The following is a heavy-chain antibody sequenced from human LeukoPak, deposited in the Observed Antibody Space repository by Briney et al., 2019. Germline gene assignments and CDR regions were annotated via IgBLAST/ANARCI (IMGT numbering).Heavy chain of an antibody. J-gene: IGHJ4*02. D-gene: IGHD3-10*01. CDR3: ARSWFGESNFDY. Sequence: HPGGSLRLSCAASGFTFSSYAMHWVRQAPGKGLEWVAVISYDGSNKYYADSVKGRFTISRDNSKNTLYLQMNSLRAEDTAVYYCARSWFGESNFDYWGQGTLVTVSS. CDR2: ISYDGSNK. CDR1: GFTFSSYA. V-gene: IGHV3-30-3*01.